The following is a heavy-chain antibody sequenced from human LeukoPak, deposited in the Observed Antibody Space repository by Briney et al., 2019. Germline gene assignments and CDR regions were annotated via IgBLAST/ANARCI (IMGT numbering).Heavy chain of an antibody. CDR2: IYPSGST. J-gene: IGHJ5*02. CDR3: ARALLPGIAAAEWFDP. V-gene: IGHV4-61*02. Sequence: SETLSLTCTVPGASLSSGSYYWSWIRQPAGKGLEWIGRIYPSGSTDYNPSLKSRVTISVDTSKNQFSLKLSSVTAADTAVYYCARALLPGIAAAEWFDPWGQGTLVTVSS. D-gene: IGHD6-13*01. CDR1: GASLSSGSYY.